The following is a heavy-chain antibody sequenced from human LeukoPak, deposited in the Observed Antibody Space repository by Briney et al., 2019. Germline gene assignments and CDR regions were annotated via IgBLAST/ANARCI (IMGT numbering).Heavy chain of an antibody. V-gene: IGHV3-74*01. CDR1: GFTFDDYA. D-gene: IGHD4-17*01. Sequence: PGGSLRLSCAASGFTFDDYAMHWVRQAPGKGLVWVSRINSDGSSTNYADSVKFTISRDNAKNTLYLQMSSLRVEDTAVYYCAREYSGDYGLDYWGQGTLVTVSS. J-gene: IGHJ4*02. CDR2: INSDGSST. CDR3: AREYSGDYGLDY.